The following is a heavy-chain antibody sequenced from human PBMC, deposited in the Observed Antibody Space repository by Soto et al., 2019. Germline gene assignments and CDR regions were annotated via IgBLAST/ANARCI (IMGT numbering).Heavy chain of an antibody. D-gene: IGHD1-1*01. CDR1: DESFIGYY. V-gene: IGHV4-34*01. CDR3: AREDWNGRLDY. Sequence: PSETLSLTFVVYDESFIGYYWSWIRQSPGKGLEWIGEINHSGSTNYNPSLKSRVTISVERSKNQFSLKLTSVTAADTAVYYCAREDWNGRLDYWGQGTLVTVS. CDR2: INHSGST. J-gene: IGHJ4*02.